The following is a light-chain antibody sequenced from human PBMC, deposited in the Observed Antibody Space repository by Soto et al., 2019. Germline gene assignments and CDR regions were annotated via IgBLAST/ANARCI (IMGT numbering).Light chain of an antibody. V-gene: IGKV2-28*01. CDR3: MQALQTPLT. CDR1: QSLLHSNGYNY. Sequence: DIVMTRSPLSLPVTPGEPASISCRSSQSLLHSNGYNYLDWYLQKPGQSPQLLIYLGSNRSSGVPDRFSDSGSGTDFTLKISRVEAEDVGVYYCMQALQTPLTFGGGTKVDIK. J-gene: IGKJ4*01. CDR2: LGS.